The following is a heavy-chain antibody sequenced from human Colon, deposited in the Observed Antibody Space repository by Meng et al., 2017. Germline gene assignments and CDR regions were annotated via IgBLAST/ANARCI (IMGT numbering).Heavy chain of an antibody. CDR3: TTQNFDY. CDR2: VRVSADAT. J-gene: IGHJ4*02. CDR1: GFIFSDYA. Sequence: EVQLLESGGGLVQPGGSLRLSCATSGFIFSDYAMSWVRQAPGTGLEWVSTVRVSADATFYADSVKGRFAISRDNSKNTLYLQMNSLRAEDTAIYYCTTQNFDYRGQGTLVTVSS. V-gene: IGHV3-23*01.